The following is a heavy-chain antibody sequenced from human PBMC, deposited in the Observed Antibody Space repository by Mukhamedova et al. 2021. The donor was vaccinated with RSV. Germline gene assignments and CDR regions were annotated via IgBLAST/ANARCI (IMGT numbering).Heavy chain of an antibody. J-gene: IGHJ4*02. D-gene: IGHD2-15*01. V-gene: IGHV3-7*01. CDR2: INQDGSET. CDR3: ARPGSYCSGGGSCSPFGY. Sequence: GKGLEWLANINQDGSETKYVDSVKGRFTISRDNAKNSLYLQMNNLRAEDSAVYYCARPGSYCSGGGSCSPFGYWGQGTLVTVSS.